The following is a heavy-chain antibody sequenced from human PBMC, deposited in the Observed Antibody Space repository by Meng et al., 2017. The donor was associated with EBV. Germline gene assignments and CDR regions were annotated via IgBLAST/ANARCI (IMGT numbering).Heavy chain of an antibody. D-gene: IGHD4-17*01. J-gene: IGHJ4*02. CDR3: ARGPHGDYGVDF. V-gene: IGHV4-30-4*01. CDR1: GASITSGSYF. CDR2: VYSSGNS. Sequence: QVRLQESGPGLVKPSQSLSLPRAVPGASITSGSYFLSWISQSPGKAPEWIGYVYSSGNSYYNPSLKSRVSISPDTSKNQFSLNLTSVTTADTAIYYCARGPHGDYGVDFWGQGTLVTVSS.